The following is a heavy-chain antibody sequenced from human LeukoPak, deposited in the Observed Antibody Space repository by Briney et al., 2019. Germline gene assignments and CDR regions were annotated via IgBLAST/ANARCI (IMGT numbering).Heavy chain of an antibody. Sequence: SETLSLTCTVSGGSIIGSTYYWSWIRQPAGKGLEWIGRIFNSGTTNFNPSLKSRVTMSVDTSKNQFSLNLNSVTAADTAVYYCARWDGDPWGQGTLVTVSS. J-gene: IGHJ5*02. V-gene: IGHV4-61*02. CDR1: GGSIIGSTYY. CDR2: IFNSGTT. CDR3: ARWDGDP. D-gene: IGHD1-26*01.